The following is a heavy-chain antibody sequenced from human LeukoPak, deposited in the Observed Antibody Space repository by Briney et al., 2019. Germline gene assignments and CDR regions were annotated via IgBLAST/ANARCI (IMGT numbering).Heavy chain of an antibody. Sequence: GGSLRLSCEASGFTFSSYSMNWVRQAPGKGLEWVSSISSSSSYIYYADSVKGRFTISRDNAKNSLYLQMNSLRAEDTAVYYCARADFNGRDGYNYYFDYWGQGTLVTVSS. CDR3: ARADFNGRDGYNYYFDY. J-gene: IGHJ4*02. D-gene: IGHD5-24*01. CDR1: GFTFSSYS. V-gene: IGHV3-21*01. CDR2: ISSSSSYI.